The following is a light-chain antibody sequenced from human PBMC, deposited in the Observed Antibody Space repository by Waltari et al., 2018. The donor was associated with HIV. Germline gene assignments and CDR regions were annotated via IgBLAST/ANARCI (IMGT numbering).Light chain of an antibody. CDR3: ISYSGSNTLV. V-gene: IGLV2-8*01. J-gene: IGLJ2*01. CDR2: DVT. Sequence: QSALTQPPSASGSPGQSVTISCTGTSSDVGGYNYVSWYQQLPGRATKLMIYDVTKRPSRVPDRFSGSKSGNTASLTVSGLQAEDEADYFCISYSGSNTLVFGGGTKLTVL. CDR1: SSDVGGYNY.